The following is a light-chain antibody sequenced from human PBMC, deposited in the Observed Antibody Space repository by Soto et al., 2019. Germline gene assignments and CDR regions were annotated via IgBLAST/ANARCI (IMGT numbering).Light chain of an antibody. Sequence: QSALTQPASVSGPPGQAITISCTGTSSDVGGYNYVSWYQQHPGKAPKLMIYEVSNRPSGVSDRFSGSKSGNTASLTISGLQAEDEADYYCTSYTSSSAPVFGTGTKVTVL. CDR1: SSDVGGYNY. V-gene: IGLV2-14*01. CDR3: TSYTSSSAPV. CDR2: EVS. J-gene: IGLJ1*01.